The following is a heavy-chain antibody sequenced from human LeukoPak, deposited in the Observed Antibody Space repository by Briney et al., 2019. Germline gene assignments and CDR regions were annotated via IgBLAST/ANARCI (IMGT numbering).Heavy chain of an antibody. CDR1: GFTFSSYA. J-gene: IGHJ4*02. V-gene: IGHV3-21*01. Sequence: GGSLRLSCAGSGFTFSSYAMSWVRQAPGKGLEWVSGISSTSSYIYYADSVKGRFTISRDNAKNSLYLQMNSLRAEDTAVYYCATAGGSYYDHYWGQGTLVTVSS. CDR3: ATAGGSYYDHY. CDR2: ISSTSSYI. D-gene: IGHD1-26*01.